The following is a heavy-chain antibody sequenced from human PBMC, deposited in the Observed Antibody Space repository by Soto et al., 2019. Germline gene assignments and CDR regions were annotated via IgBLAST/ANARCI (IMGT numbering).Heavy chain of an antibody. CDR1: GGSISSYY. D-gene: IGHD3-9*01. J-gene: IGHJ3*02. Sequence: PSETLSLTCTVSGGSISSYYWSWIRQPPGKGLEWIGYIYYSGSTNYNPSLKSRVTISVDTSKNQFSLKLSSVTAADTAVYYCSRLGVRLRYFDWLADAFDIWGQGTIVTVSS. V-gene: IGHV4-59*08. CDR2: IYYSGST. CDR3: SRLGVRLRYFDWLADAFDI.